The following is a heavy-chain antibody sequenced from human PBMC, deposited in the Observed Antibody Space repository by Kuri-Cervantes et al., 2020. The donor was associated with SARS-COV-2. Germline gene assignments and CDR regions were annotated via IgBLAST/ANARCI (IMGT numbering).Heavy chain of an antibody. Sequence: GESLKISCEASGFIFSDYAMDWVRQAPGKGLEWVAIISFDGRNTKFADSVKGRFTISRDNSKNVVYLQMNSLRAEDTAVYYCARGHDRRVYFSTPAPYYFDFWGQGILVTVSS. CDR3: ARGHDRRVYFSTPAPYYFDF. J-gene: IGHJ4*02. CDR1: GFIFSDYA. D-gene: IGHD3-22*01. CDR2: ISFDGRNT. V-gene: IGHV3-30*14.